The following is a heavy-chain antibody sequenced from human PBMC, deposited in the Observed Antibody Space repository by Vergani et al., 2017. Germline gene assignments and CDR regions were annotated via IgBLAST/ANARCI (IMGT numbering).Heavy chain of an antibody. CDR2: IGSSGPYI. V-gene: IGHV3-21*06. D-gene: IGHD2-8*01. Sequence: EVQLVESGGGLVKPGGSLRLSCAASGFTFSSYGMHWVRQAPGKGLEWVAFIGSSGPYINYADSVKGRFIISRDNTNNSLFLQLRSLRAEDAAVYYCARDCTSGGCPDNYGMDVWVQGATVTVSS. CDR1: GFTFSSYG. J-gene: IGHJ6*02. CDR3: ARDCTSGGCPDNYGMDV.